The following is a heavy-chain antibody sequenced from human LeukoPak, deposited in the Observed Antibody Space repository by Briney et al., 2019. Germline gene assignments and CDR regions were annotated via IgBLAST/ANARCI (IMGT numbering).Heavy chain of an antibody. CDR3: AKWAAGTFPRVPVFDY. CDR2: ISGSGVST. J-gene: IGHJ4*02. V-gene: IGHV3-23*01. Sequence: GGSLRLSCAASGFTFSSYAMGWVRQAPGKGLEWVSAISGSGVSTSYADSVKGRFTISRDNSKNTLYLQMNRLRAEDTAVYYCAKWAAGTFPRVPVFDYWGQGTLVTVSS. CDR1: GFTFSSYA. D-gene: IGHD6-13*01.